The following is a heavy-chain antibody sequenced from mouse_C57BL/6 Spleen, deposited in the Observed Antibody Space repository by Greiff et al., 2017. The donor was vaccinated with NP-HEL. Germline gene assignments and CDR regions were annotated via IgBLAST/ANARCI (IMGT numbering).Heavy chain of an antibody. J-gene: IGHJ4*01. CDR2: IYPGSGST. V-gene: IGHV1-55*01. CDR3: ARRDGSSYYAMDY. Sequence: QVQLQQPGAELVKPGASVKMSCKASGYTFTSYWITWVKQRPGQGLEWIGDIYPGSGSTNYNEKFKSKATLTVDTSASTAYMQPSSLTSEDSAVYYCARRDGSSYYAMDYWGQGTSVTVSS. CDR1: GYTFTSYW. D-gene: IGHD1-1*01.